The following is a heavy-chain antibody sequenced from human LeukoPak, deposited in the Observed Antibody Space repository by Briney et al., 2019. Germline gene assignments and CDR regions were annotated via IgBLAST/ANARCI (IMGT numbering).Heavy chain of an antibody. D-gene: IGHD3-10*01. CDR2: ISTYNGNT. J-gene: IGHJ5*02. CDR3: ARSGVDLVRGRAWFDP. V-gene: IGHV1-18*01. CDR1: GYTFTSYG. Sequence: ASVKLSCKASGYTFTSYGISCVRHAPGQGHEWMVWISTYNGNTNYAHKLQVRVTLTTDTSTTTSSMELRLRPPDDPAVYCCARSGVDLVRGRAWFDPWGQGTLVTVSS.